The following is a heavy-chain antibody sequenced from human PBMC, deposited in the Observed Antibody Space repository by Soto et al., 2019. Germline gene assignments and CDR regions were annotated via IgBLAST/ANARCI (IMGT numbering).Heavy chain of an antibody. D-gene: IGHD2-15*01. CDR1: GECISRYS. Sequence: PSVTRSQACPVSGECISRYSWSCKRQPPGKGLEWIGNIHYNGNTKYSPSLKSRVTMSVDTSKNHFSLKLISVTTADTAVYFCAREGNLGRWIQPLVSWCQGTLVTVS. V-gene: IGHV4-59*01. CDR3: AREGNLGRWIQPLVS. CDR2: IHYNGNT. J-gene: IGHJ5*02.